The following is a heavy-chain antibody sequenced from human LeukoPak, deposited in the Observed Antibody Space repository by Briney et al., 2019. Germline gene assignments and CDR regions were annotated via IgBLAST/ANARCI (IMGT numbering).Heavy chain of an antibody. CDR2: IIPIFGTA. J-gene: IGHJ3*02. V-gene: IGHV1-69*13. Sequence: SVKVSCKASGGTFSSYAISWVRQAPGQGLEWMGGIIPIFGTANYAQKFQGRVTITADESASTAYMELSSLRSEDTAVYYCARVKQWLVPSDAFDIWGQGTMVTVSS. CDR3: ARVKQWLVPSDAFDI. D-gene: IGHD6-19*01. CDR1: GGTFSSYA.